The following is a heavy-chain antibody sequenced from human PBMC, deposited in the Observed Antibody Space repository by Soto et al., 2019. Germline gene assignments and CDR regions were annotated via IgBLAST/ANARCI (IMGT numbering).Heavy chain of an antibody. CDR3: ARRTPIASGSYFAGDF. J-gene: IGHJ4*02. Sequence: QVQLVQSGAEVKKPGASVNISCKASGYTFTNYGVSWVRQAPGQGLDWMGWITAYSGLTHYPQHLQGRLTMTTDTSTTTAYVGLGSLTSDDTAVYYCARRTPIASGSYFAGDFWGQGTLITVSS. CDR1: GYTFTNYG. D-gene: IGHD3-10*01. V-gene: IGHV1-18*04. CDR2: ITAYSGLT.